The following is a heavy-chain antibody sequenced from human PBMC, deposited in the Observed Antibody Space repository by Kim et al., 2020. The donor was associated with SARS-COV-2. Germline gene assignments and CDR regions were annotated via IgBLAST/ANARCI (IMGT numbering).Heavy chain of an antibody. V-gene: IGHV3-33*01. CDR2: IWYDGSNK. Sequence: GGSLRLSCAASGFTFSSYGMHWVRQAPGKGLEWVAVIWYDGSNKYYADSVKGQFTISRDNSKNTLYLQMNSLRAEDTAVYYCARDYGFGELLSDYWGQGTLVTVSS. CDR1: GFTFSSYG. CDR3: ARDYGFGELLSDY. J-gene: IGHJ4*02. D-gene: IGHD3-10*01.